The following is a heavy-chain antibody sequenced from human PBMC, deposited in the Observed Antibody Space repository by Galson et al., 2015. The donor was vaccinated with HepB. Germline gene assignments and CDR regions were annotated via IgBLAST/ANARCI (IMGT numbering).Heavy chain of an antibody. Sequence: SVKVSCKASGYTFTSYGISWVRQAPGQGLEWMGWISAYNGNTNYAQKLQGRVTMTTDTSTSTAYMELRSLRSDDTAVYYCARDWQFPNYYGSGSPPGYWGQGTLVTVSS. V-gene: IGHV1-18*01. CDR3: ARDWQFPNYYGSGSPPGY. CDR2: ISAYNGNT. D-gene: IGHD3-10*01. J-gene: IGHJ4*02. CDR1: GYTFTSYG.